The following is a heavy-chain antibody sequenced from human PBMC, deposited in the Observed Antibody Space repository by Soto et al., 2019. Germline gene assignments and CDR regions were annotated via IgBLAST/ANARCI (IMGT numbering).Heavy chain of an antibody. CDR1: GYTFTSYY. D-gene: IGHD5-18*01. CDR3: ARDGDTVMVHPWYYFDY. CDR2: INPSGGST. J-gene: IGHJ4*02. Sequence: GTSVKVSCKASGYTFTSYYMHWVRQAPGQGLEWMGIINPSGGSTSYAQKFQGRVTMTRDTSTSTVYMELSSLRSEDTAVYYCARDGDTVMVHPWYYFDYWGQGTLVTVSS. V-gene: IGHV1-46*01.